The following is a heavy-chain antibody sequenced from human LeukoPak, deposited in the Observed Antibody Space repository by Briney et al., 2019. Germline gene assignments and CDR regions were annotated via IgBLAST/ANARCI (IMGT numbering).Heavy chain of an antibody. CDR2: ITSDSRYI. J-gene: IGHJ6*03. V-gene: IGHV3-21*01. D-gene: IGHD3-10*01. Sequence: VGSLRLSCAASGFTFSSYSMNWVRQAPGKGLEWVSSITSDSRYIFYADSVKGRFTISRDNSKNTLYLQMSTLRPEDTAVYYCAKEAPLLGTYYYYYMDVWGKGTTVTISS. CDR3: AKEAPLLGTYYYYYMDV. CDR1: GFTFSSYS.